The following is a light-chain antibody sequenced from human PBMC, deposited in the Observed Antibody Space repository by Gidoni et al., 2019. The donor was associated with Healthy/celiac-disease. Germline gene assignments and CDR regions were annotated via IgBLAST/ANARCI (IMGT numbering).Light chain of an antibody. V-gene: IGLV1-40*01. CDR3: KSYDSSLSGVV. Sequence: QSVLTQPPSVSGAPGQTVTISCTGSSSNIGAGYDVHWYQQLPGTAPKLLIYGNSNRPSGVPDRFSGSKSGTSASLAITGLQDEDEADYYCKSYDSSLSGVVFGGGTKLTVL. CDR1: SSNIGAGYD. J-gene: IGLJ2*01. CDR2: GNS.